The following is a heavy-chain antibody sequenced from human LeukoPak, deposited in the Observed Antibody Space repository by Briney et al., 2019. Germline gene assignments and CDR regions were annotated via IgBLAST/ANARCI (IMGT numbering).Heavy chain of an antibody. CDR2: IYYTGTT. CDR1: GGSLSGHY. J-gene: IGHJ4*02. Sequence: SETLSLTCTVGGGSLSGHYWGWIRQPPGKGLELVGHIYYTGTTFFNPSLNSRVTITLDTSRNQFSLRLTSVIAADTAVYYCARFSWGCSTASCYLTNWGQGALVTVSS. D-gene: IGHD2-2*01. CDR3: ARFSWGCSTASCYLTN. V-gene: IGHV4-59*11.